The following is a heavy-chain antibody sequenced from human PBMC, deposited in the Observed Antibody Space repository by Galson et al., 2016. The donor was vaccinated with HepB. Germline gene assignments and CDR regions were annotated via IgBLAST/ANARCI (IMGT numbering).Heavy chain of an antibody. CDR1: GFYFSDYI. J-gene: IGHJ4*02. D-gene: IGHD3-16*02. CDR2: ISWNRATI. Sequence: SLRLSCAASGFYFSDYIKNWVRQAPGKGLEWVSGISWNRATIGYADSVRGRFTISRDNANNSLYLQMHSLRADDTALYFCAKVRRNTHYLDYWGQGTLVTVAS. V-gene: IGHV3-9*01. CDR3: AKVRRNTHYLDY.